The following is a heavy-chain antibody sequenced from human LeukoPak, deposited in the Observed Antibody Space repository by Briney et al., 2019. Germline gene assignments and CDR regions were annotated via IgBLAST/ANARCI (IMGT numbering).Heavy chain of an antibody. Sequence: SVKVSCKASGGTFSSYAISWVRQAPGQGLEWMGRIIPILGIANYAQKFQGRVTITADKSTSTAYMELSSLRSKDTAVYYCAREGDYDGEIDYWGQGTLVTVSS. V-gene: IGHV1-69*04. CDR3: AREGDYDGEIDY. J-gene: IGHJ4*02. CDR2: IIPILGIA. D-gene: IGHD4-17*01. CDR1: GGTFSSYA.